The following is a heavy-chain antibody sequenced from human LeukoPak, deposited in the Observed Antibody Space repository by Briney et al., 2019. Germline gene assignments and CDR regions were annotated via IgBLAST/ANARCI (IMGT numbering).Heavy chain of an antibody. J-gene: IGHJ4*02. CDR3: AGHVGYNTGWSYYFDY. V-gene: IGHV5-51*01. D-gene: IGHD6-19*01. Sequence: GESLKISCKGSGYTFTNSWIGWVRQMPGKGLEWMGIIYPGDSDARYNPSFQGQITISADKSINTAYLQWSSLKASDTAMYYCAGHVGYNTGWSYYFDYWGQGTLVTVSS. CDR1: GYTFTNSW. CDR2: IYPGDSDA.